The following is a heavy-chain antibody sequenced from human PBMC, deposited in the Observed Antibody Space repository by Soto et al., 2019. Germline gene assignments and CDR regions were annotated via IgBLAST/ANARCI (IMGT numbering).Heavy chain of an antibody. CDR3: AASTFLSGVSGYFHLDL. V-gene: IGHV1-69*06. CDR1: GDTFNNYA. J-gene: IGHJ4*02. CDR2: IIPIYDSP. D-gene: IGHD3-3*01. Sequence: QVHLVQSGTEVKKPGSSVKVSCKASGDTFNNYAISWVRQAPGQGLQWMGGIIPIYDSPSYAQGSHNRVTITADRSTNTAHFDLNGLTSEDTAVYYCAASTFLSGVSGYFHLDLCGQGTLVTVSS.